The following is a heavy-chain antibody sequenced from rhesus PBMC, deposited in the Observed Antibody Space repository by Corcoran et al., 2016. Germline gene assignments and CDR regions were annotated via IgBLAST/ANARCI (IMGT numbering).Heavy chain of an antibody. CDR1: GGSISGGYF. Sequence: QVQLQESGPGLVKPSETLSLTCVVSGGSISGGYFWGWIRQHPGKGLEGSGNIYGTRASTYSNPSLKSGVTVSKATSKNQFSLKRSSVTAADTAVYYCARAATAGRKGVYFDYWGQGVLVTVSS. V-gene: IGHV4S7*01. CDR2: IYGTRAST. D-gene: IGHD5-36*01. CDR3: ARAATAGRKGVYFDY. J-gene: IGHJ4*01.